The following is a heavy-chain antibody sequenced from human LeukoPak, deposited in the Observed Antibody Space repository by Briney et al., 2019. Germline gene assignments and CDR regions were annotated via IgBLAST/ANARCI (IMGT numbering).Heavy chain of an antibody. CDR1: GFTVSSNY. V-gene: IGHV3-74*01. J-gene: IGHJ4*02. D-gene: IGHD6-19*01. Sequence: GGSLRLSCAASGFTVSSNYMSWVRQAPGKGLVWVSRINSDGSSTSYADSVKGRFTISRDNAKNTLYLQMNSLRAEDTAVYYCARDQEAVAAIDYWGQGTLVTVSS. CDR3: ARDQEAVAAIDY. CDR2: INSDGSST.